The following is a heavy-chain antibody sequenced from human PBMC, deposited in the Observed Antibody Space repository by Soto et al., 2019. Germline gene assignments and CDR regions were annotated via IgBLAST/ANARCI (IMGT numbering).Heavy chain of an antibody. Sequence: ASVKVSCKASGYTFASYAISWMRQAPGQGLEWMGWISAYNGNTNYAQKLQGRVTMTTDTSTSTAYMELSSLRSEDTAVYYCARGIAPYYFDYWGQGTLVTVSS. J-gene: IGHJ4*02. V-gene: IGHV1-18*01. CDR2: ISAYNGNT. CDR1: GYTFASYA. CDR3: ARGIAPYYFDY. D-gene: IGHD6-13*01.